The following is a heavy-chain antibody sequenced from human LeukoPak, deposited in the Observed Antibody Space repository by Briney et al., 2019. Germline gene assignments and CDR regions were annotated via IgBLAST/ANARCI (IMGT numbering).Heavy chain of an antibody. J-gene: IGHJ4*02. CDR2: IYTSGST. V-gene: IGHV4-4*07. CDR1: GGSISSYY. CDR3: AREENYYGSSGHFDY. Sequence: PSETLSLTCTVSGGSISSYYWSWIRQPAGKGLEWIGRIYTSGSTNYNPSLKSRVTISVDTSKNQFSLQLSSVTAADTAVYHCAREENYYGSSGHFDYWGQGTLVTVSS. D-gene: IGHD3-22*01.